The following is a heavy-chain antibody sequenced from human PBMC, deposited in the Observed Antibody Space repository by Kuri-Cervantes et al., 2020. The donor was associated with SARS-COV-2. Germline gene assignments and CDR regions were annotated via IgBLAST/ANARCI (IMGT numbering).Heavy chain of an antibody. D-gene: IGHD5-18*01. Sequence: GESLKISCAASGFTFSSYSMNWVRQAPGKGLEWVSYISSSSSTIYYADSVKGRFTISRDNSKNTLYLQMNSLRAEDTAVYYCAKDRGYSYGYGYFDYWGQGTLVTVSS. CDR2: ISSSSSTI. J-gene: IGHJ4*02. CDR3: AKDRGYSYGYGYFDY. V-gene: IGHV3-48*01. CDR1: GFTFSSYS.